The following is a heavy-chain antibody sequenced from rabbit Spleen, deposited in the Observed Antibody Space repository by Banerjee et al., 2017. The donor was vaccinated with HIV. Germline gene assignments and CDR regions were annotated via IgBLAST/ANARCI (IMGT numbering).Heavy chain of an antibody. Sequence: QEQLVESGGGLVRPEGSLKLSCKASGFSFSNKAVMCWVRQAPGKGLEWIACINAVTAKAVYASWAKGRFTLSKTSSTTVTLQVTSLTAADTATYFCARDTGSSFSSYGMDLWGQGTLVTVS. D-gene: IGHD8-1*01. CDR1: GFSFSNKAV. V-gene: IGHV1S45*01. CDR2: INAVTAKA. J-gene: IGHJ6*01. CDR3: ARDTGSSFSSYGMDL.